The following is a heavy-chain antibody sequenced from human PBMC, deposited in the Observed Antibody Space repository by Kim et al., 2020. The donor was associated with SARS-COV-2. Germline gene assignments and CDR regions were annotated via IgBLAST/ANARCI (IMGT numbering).Heavy chain of an antibody. CDR2: IIPIFGTA. V-gene: IGHV1-69*13. Sequence: SVKVSCKASGGTFSSYAISWVRQAPGQGLEWMGGIIPIFGTANYAQKFQGRVTITADESTSTAYMELSSLRSEDTAVYYCARVEYPYYYDSSGLDWWYWGQGTLVTVSS. J-gene: IGHJ4*02. CDR1: GGTFSSYA. CDR3: ARVEYPYYYDSSGLDWWY. D-gene: IGHD3-22*01.